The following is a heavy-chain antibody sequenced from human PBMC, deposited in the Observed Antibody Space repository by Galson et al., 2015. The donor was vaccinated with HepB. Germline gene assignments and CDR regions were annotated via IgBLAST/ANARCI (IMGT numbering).Heavy chain of an antibody. CDR3: ARDGSGWYGNDY. D-gene: IGHD6-19*01. J-gene: IGHJ4*02. CDR1: GFTFSSYS. Sequence: SLRLSCAASGFTFSSYSMNWVRQAPGKGLEWVSSISSSSSYIYYADSVKGRFTISRDNAKNSLYLQMNSLRAEDTAVYYCARDGSGWYGNDYWGQGTLVTVSS. V-gene: IGHV3-21*01. CDR2: ISSSSSYI.